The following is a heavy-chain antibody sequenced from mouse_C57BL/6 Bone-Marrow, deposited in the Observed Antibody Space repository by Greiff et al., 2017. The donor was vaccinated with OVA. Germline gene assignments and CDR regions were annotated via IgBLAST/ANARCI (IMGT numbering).Heavy chain of an antibody. V-gene: IGHV1-82*01. CDR2: IYPGDGDT. D-gene: IGHD1-1*01. CDR1: GYAFSSSW. CDR3: ARPPNYYGSSHSGRFDV. Sequence: QVQLKESGPELVKPGASVKISCKASGYAFSSSWMNWVKQRPGKGLEWIGRIYPGDGDTNYNGKFKGKATLTADKSSSTAYMQLSSLSSEDSAVYFCARPPNYYGSSHSGRFDVWGTGTTVTVSS. J-gene: IGHJ1*03.